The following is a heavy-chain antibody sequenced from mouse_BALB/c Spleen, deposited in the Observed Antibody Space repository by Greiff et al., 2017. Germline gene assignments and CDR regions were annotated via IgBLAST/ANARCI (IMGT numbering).Heavy chain of an antibody. CDR3: ARYYYGSSRYFDY. D-gene: IGHD1-1*01. CDR1: GFNIKDTY. V-gene: IGHV14-3*02. Sequence: EVQLQQSGAELVKPGASVKLSCTASGFNIKDTYMHWVKQRPEQGLEWIGRIDPANGNTKYDPKFQGKATITADTSSNTAYLQLSSLTSEDTAVYYCARYYYGSSRYFDYWGQGTTLTVSS. J-gene: IGHJ2*01. CDR2: IDPANGNT.